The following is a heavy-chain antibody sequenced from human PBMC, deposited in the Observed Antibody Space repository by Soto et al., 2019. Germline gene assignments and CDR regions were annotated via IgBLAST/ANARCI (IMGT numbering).Heavy chain of an antibody. Sequence: QVQLVQSGADVKKPGASVKVSCKASGYNFTSYGISWVRQAPGQGLEWMGWISPHNDRTKYSRRFQDRVTMTPETPTSTVYMELGSLRSDDTAVYYCARDLYYSSGRYFDHDAFDIWGQGTVVTVSS. CDR3: ARDLYYSSGRYFDHDAFDI. D-gene: IGHD6-19*01. J-gene: IGHJ3*02. V-gene: IGHV1-18*01. CDR1: GYNFTSYG. CDR2: ISPHNDRT.